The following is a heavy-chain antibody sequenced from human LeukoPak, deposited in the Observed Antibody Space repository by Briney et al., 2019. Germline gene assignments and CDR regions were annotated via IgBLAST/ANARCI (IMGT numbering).Heavy chain of an antibody. CDR1: GYTFTGYY. D-gene: IGHD2-15*01. V-gene: IGHV1-18*04. CDR3: ARDGPCCSGGSCYHEVYYFDY. CDR2: ISAYNGNT. Sequence: ASVKVSCKASGYTFTGYYMHWVRQAPGQGLEWMGWISAYNGNTNYAQKLQGRVTMTTDTSTSTAYMELRSLRSDDTAVYYCARDGPCCSGGSCYHEVYYFDYWGQGTLVTVSS. J-gene: IGHJ4*02.